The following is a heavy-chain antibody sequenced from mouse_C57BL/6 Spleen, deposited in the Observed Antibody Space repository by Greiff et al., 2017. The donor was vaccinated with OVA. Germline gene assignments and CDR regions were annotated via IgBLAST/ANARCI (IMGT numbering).Heavy chain of an antibody. J-gene: IGHJ2*01. D-gene: IGHD2-4*01. CDR3: ARLDDYDGFDY. Sequence: DVQLQESGGDLVKPGGSLKLSCAASGFTFSSYGMSWVRQTPDKRLEWVATISSGGSYTYYPDSVKGRFTISRDNAKNTLYLQMSSLKSEDTAMYYWARLDDYDGFDYWGQGTTLTVSS. CDR1: GFTFSSYG. V-gene: IGHV5-6*01. CDR2: ISSGGSYT.